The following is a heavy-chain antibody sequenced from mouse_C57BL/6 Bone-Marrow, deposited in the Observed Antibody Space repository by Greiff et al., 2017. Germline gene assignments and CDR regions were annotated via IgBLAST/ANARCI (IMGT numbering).Heavy chain of an antibody. CDR3: TTSSSSPFDY. D-gene: IGHD1-1*01. CDR2: IDPENGDT. V-gene: IGHV14-4*01. Sequence: VQLQQSGAVLVRPGASVKLSCTASGFNIKDDYMHWVKQRPEQGLEWIGWIDPENGDTEYASKFQGKATITADTSSNTAYLQLSSLTSEDTAVYYCTTSSSSPFDYWGQGTTLTVSS. CDR1: GFNIKDDY. J-gene: IGHJ2*01.